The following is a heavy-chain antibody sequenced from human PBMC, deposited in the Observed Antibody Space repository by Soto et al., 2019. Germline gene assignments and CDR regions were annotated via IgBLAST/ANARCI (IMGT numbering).Heavy chain of an antibody. CDR3: ARDGGCRDGYTAGCNWFDP. CDR1: GFTFSSYG. CDR2: IWYDGSNK. D-gene: IGHD5-12*01. J-gene: IGHJ5*02. V-gene: IGHV3-33*01. Sequence: GGSLRLSCAASGFTFSSYGMHWVRQAPGEGLEWVAVIWYDGSNKYYADSVKGRFTISRDNSKNTLYLQMNSLRAEDTAVYYCARDGGCRDGYTAGCNWFDPWGQGTLVTVS.